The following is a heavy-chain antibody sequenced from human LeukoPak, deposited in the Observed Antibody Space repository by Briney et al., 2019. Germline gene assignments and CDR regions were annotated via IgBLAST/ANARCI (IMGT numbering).Heavy chain of an antibody. V-gene: IGHV1-2*02. CDR2: INPNSGGT. CDR1: GYTFTGYY. Sequence: ASVKVSCKASGYTFTGYYMHWVRQAPGQGLEWMGWINPNSGGTNYAQKFQGRVTMTRDTSISTAYMELSRLRSDDTAVYYCARDQGGTHQLLYWPSGMDVWAKGPRSPSP. J-gene: IGHJ6*02. D-gene: IGHD2-2*02. CDR3: ARDQGGTHQLLYWPSGMDV.